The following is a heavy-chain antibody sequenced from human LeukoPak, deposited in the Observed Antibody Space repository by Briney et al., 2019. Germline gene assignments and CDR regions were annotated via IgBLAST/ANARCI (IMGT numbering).Heavy chain of an antibody. D-gene: IGHD3-10*01. J-gene: IGHJ4*02. Sequence: PSETLSLTCSVSGESIISSYFWSWIRQPAGKGLEWIGRIYNTGNTNFNPSLKSRVTMSVDTSRNQFSLKVYSVTAADTAVYYCAKYASGSHVVWGQGTLVTVSS. CDR3: AKYASGSHVV. V-gene: IGHV4-4*07. CDR1: GESIISSYF. CDR2: IYNTGNT.